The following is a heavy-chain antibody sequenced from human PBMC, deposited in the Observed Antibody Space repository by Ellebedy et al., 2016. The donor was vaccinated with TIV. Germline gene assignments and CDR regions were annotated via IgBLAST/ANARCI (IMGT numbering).Heavy chain of an antibody. D-gene: IGHD3-10*01. J-gene: IGHJ4*02. CDR2: IYYSGST. V-gene: IGHV4-31*03. CDR1: GGSISSGGYY. Sequence: MPSETLSLTCTVSGGSISSGGYYWSWIRQHPGKGLEWIGYIYYSGSTYYNPSLKSRVTISVDTSKNQFSLKLSSVTAADTAVYYCARVKDGSGSYNDYWGQGTLVTVSS. CDR3: ARVKDGSGSYNDY.